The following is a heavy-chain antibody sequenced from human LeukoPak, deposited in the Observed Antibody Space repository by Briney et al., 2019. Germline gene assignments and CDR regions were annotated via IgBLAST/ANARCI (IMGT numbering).Heavy chain of an antibody. CDR2: ISYDGSNK. J-gene: IGHJ4*02. V-gene: IGHV3-30*18. Sequence: PGGSLRLSCAASGFTFSSYGVHWVRQAPGKGLEWVAVISYDGSNKYYADSVKGRFTISRDNSKNTLYLQMNSLRAEDTAVYYCAKVPYGDYVFDYWGQGTLVTVSS. CDR1: GFTFSSYG. CDR3: AKVPYGDYVFDY. D-gene: IGHD4-17*01.